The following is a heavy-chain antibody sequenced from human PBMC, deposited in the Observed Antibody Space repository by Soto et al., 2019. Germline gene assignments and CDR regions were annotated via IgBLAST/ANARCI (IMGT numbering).Heavy chain of an antibody. V-gene: IGHV3-21*01. CDR1: GFTFSSYN. CDR3: ARAYCGGDCLWDYYGMDX. D-gene: IGHD2-21*02. Sequence: GCLRLSCAVSGFTFSSYNMNWVRQAPGKGRECVSSISIYSRYIYYADSVKGRFTISRDNAKNSLYLQMNSLRAEDTAVYYCARAYCGGDCLWDYYGMDXWGQVTTVTVS. CDR2: ISIYSRYI. J-gene: IGHJ6*02.